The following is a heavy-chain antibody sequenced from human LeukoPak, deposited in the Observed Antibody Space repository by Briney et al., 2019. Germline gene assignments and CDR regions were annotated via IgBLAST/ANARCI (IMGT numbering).Heavy chain of an antibody. Sequence: PGGSLRLSCAASGFNFDDYTMHWVRQIPGKSLEWVSLINWDGGSTFYAHSVKGRFTISRDTRKNCLYLQMISLRTEDTALYYCAKDLGKVIAAAGTSGFDSWGRGTLVTVSS. J-gene: IGHJ4*01. CDR3: AKDLGKVIAAAGTSGFDS. V-gene: IGHV3-43*01. D-gene: IGHD6-13*01. CDR2: INWDGGST. CDR1: GFNFDDYT.